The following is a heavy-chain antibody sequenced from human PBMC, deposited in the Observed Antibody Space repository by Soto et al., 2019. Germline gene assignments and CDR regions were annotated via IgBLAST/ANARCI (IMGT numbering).Heavy chain of an antibody. CDR2: IYYSGST. CDR1: GGSISSGDYY. Sequence: SETLSLTCTVSGGSISSGDYYWSWIRQPPGKGLEWIGYIYYSGSTYYNPSLKSRVTISVDTSKNQFSLKLSSVTAADTAMYYCARAHYGDYGYGMDVWGQGTTVTVSS. CDR3: ARAHYGDYGYGMDV. D-gene: IGHD4-17*01. J-gene: IGHJ6*02. V-gene: IGHV4-30-4*01.